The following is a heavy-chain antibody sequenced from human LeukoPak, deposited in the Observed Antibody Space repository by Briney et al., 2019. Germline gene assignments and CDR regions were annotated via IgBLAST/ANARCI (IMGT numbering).Heavy chain of an antibody. Sequence: GGSLRLSCAASGFTFSSYAMSWVRQAPGKGLEWVSAISGSGGSTYYADSVKGRFTISRDNSKNTLYLQMNSLRAEDTAVYYCARDGENDYGDFIEAFDIWGQGTMVTVSS. V-gene: IGHV3-23*01. D-gene: IGHD4-17*01. CDR2: ISGSGGST. J-gene: IGHJ3*02. CDR1: GFTFSSYA. CDR3: ARDGENDYGDFIEAFDI.